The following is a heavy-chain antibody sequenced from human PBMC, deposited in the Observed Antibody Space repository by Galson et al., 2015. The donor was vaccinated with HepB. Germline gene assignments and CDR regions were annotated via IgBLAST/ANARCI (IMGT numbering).Heavy chain of an antibody. CDR2: ISRSSSPI. Sequence: LRLSCAASGFTFSRYSMNWVRQAPGKGLEWVSYISRSSSPIYYADSVKGRFTISRDNAKNSLYLQMNSLRDEDTAVYYCARDATLSHYYGSGSYAQWGQVTLVTVSS. CDR1: GFTFSRYS. CDR3: ARDATLSHYYGSGSYAQ. D-gene: IGHD3-10*01. J-gene: IGHJ4*02. V-gene: IGHV3-48*02.